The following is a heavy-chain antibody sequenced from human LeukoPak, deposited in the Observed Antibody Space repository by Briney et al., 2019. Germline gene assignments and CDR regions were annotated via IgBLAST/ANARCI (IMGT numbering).Heavy chain of an antibody. V-gene: IGHV3-7*03. CDR2: IKQDGSEK. Sequence: PGGSLRLSCAASGFTFSSYWMSWVRQAPGKGLEWVANIKQDGSEKYYVDSVKGRFTISRDNAKNSLYLQMNSLRAEDTAVYYCATGLYDSSGYAYYFDYWGQGTLVTVSS. CDR3: ATGLYDSSGYAYYFDY. D-gene: IGHD3-22*01. J-gene: IGHJ4*02. CDR1: GFTFSSYW.